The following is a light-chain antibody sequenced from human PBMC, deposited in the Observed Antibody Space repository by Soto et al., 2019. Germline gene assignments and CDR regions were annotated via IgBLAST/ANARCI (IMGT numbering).Light chain of an antibody. J-gene: IGKJ1*01. CDR2: GTS. V-gene: IGKV3-20*01. CDR3: QQYGSSGT. CDR1: QSVSSSS. Sequence: DIVLTQSPATLSLSPGERATLSCRASQSVSSSSLAWYQQRPGQAPRLLIYGTSSRATGIPDRFSGSGSGTDFTLTISRLEPEDFAVYYCQQYGSSGTFGQGTKVDIK.